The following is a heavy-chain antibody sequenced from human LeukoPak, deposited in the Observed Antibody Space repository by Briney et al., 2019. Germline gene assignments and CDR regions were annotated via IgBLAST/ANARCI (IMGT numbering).Heavy chain of an antibody. V-gene: IGHV3-23*01. J-gene: IGHJ3*02. Sequence: GGSLRLSCEASGITFSSYDMSWVRQAPGKGLEWISAISDRGKTDYADSVKGRFTISRDNSKNTLYLQLSSLRAEDTAMYYCAKLPTIFGVADSFDIWGQGIFVTVSS. D-gene: IGHD3-3*01. CDR1: GITFSSYD. CDR2: ISDRGKT. CDR3: AKLPTIFGVADSFDI.